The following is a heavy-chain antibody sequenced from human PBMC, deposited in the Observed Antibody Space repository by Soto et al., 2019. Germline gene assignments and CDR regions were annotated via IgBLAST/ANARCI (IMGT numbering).Heavy chain of an antibody. CDR1: GFTFRTYW. D-gene: IGHD6-19*01. CDR3: AKGRKPQWLAPPDAFDI. CDR2: ISSDGSNT. J-gene: IGHJ3*02. V-gene: IGHV3-74*01. Sequence: PWGSLRLSCAASGFTFRTYWMHWVRQVPGKGLVWVSRISSDGSNTIYADSVKGRFTISRDNAKNSLYLQMNSLRAEDTALYYCAKGRKPQWLAPPDAFDIWGQGTMVTVSS.